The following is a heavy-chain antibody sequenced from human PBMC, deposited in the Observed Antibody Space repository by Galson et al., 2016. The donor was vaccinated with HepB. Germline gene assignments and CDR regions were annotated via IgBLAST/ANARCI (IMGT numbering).Heavy chain of an antibody. J-gene: IGHJ3*02. V-gene: IGHV3-23*01. CDR3: ALPGGYGAGPALDAFNI. CDR2: IGASGGST. D-gene: IGHD2-15*01. CDR1: GFTFSDYY. Sequence: SLRLSCAASGFTFSDYYMSWIRQAPGKGLEWVSVIGASGGSTYYADSVKGRFTISRDNYDNTLYLQMNSLRADDTAVYYCALPGGYGAGPALDAFNIWGQGTMVTVSS.